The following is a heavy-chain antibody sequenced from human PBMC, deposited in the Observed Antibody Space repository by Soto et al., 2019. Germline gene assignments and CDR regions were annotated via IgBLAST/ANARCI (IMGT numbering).Heavy chain of an antibody. CDR1: GGTFSSSA. CDR3: ARDKDRQQLGGNYYYIMDV. CDR2: IMPIFRTP. Sequence: QVQLVQSGAEVKKPGSSGKVSCKASGGTFSSSAFSWVRQAPGQGLEWMGGIMPIFRTPDYAQKLQGRVTITADESTSTAYMELSSLTSEDTGVYYCARDKDRQQLGGNYYYIMDVWGQGTTVTVSS. V-gene: IGHV1-69*12. J-gene: IGHJ6*02. D-gene: IGHD3-3*02.